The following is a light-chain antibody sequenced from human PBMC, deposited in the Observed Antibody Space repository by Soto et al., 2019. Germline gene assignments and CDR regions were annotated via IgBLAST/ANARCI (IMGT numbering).Light chain of an antibody. CDR1: QSVSSS. Sequence: EIVLTQSPATLSLSPGERATLSCRASQSVSSSLAWYQQKPGQAPRLLFHAASNRPPGIPARFSGSGSGTDFTLTISSLEPEDFAIYYCQQRTNWPPYLTFGGGTKVDSK. V-gene: IGKV3-11*01. J-gene: IGKJ4*01. CDR2: AAS. CDR3: QQRTNWPPYLT.